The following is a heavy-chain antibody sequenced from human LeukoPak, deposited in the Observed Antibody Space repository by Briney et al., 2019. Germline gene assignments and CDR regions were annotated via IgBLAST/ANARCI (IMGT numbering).Heavy chain of an antibody. D-gene: IGHD3-10*01. CDR1: GFTFSSYA. V-gene: IGHV3-23*01. CDR3: AKHLWRDLLWFGEGYYFGY. Sequence: GGSLRLSCAASGFTFSSYAMSWVRQAPGKGLGWVSGISGGGVSTYYADSVKGRFTISRDNSKNTLYLQMNGLRVEDTAVYYCAKHLWRDLLWFGEGYYFGYWGQGTLVTVSS. CDR2: ISGGGVST. J-gene: IGHJ4*02.